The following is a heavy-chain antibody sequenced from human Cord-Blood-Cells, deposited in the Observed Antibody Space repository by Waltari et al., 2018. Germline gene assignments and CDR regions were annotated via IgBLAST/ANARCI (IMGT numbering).Heavy chain of an antibody. V-gene: IGHV4-4*07. CDR3: ARERGYSYGYYYYYYMDV. CDR2: IYTCGST. J-gene: IGHJ6*03. CDR1: GGSISSYD. D-gene: IGHD5-18*01. Sequence: QVQLQESGPGLAKPSETLTLTCTVSGGSISSYDASGSRQTAGKGLEWIGRIYTCGSTNYNPSLKSRVTMSVDTSKNQFSLKLSSVTAADTAVYYCARERGYSYGYYYYYYMDVWGKGTTVTVSS.